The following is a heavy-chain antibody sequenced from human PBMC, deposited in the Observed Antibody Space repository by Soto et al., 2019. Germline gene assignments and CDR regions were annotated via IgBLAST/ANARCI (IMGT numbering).Heavy chain of an antibody. CDR3: ARLKWDLLPAGFDI. V-gene: IGHV4-59*01. J-gene: IGHJ3*02. CDR2: MYYRGSI. D-gene: IGHD1-26*01. Sequence: SETLSLTCNVSGNSIGTYYWTWIRQPPGKGLEWIAYMYYRGSINYNPSLKSRVTISVDTSKNQFSLKLRSVTAADTAIYYCARLKWDLLPAGFDIWGQGTLVTVS. CDR1: GNSIGTYY.